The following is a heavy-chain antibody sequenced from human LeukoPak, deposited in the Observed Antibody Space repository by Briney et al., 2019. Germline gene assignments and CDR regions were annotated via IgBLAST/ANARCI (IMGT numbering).Heavy chain of an antibody. V-gene: IGHV1-2*02. Sequence: GASVKVSCKASGYTFTGYYMHWVRQAPGQGLEWMGWINPNSGGTNYAQKFQGRVTMTRDTSISTAYMELSRLRSDDTAVYYCARGVRAGTTGYYYYYMDVWGKGTTVTVSS. CDR3: ARGVRAGTTGYYYYYMDV. CDR2: INPNSGGT. CDR1: GYTFTGYY. D-gene: IGHD1-1*01. J-gene: IGHJ6*03.